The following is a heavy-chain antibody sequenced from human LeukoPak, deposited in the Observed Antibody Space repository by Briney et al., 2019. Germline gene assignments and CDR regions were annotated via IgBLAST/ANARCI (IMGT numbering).Heavy chain of an antibody. V-gene: IGHV1-69*13. Sequence: ASVKVSCKDSGGTFSSNAISWVRQAPGQGLEWMGGIIPIFGTANYAQKFQGRVTITADESTSTAYMELSSLRSEDTAVYYCARAPSPAAGIDYWGQGTLVTVSS. D-gene: IGHD6-13*01. J-gene: IGHJ4*02. CDR2: IIPIFGTA. CDR1: GGTFSSNA. CDR3: ARAPSPAAGIDY.